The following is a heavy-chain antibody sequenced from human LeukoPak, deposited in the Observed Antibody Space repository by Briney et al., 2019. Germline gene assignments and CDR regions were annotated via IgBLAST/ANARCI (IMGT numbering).Heavy chain of an antibody. CDR1: GGSISSSS. J-gene: IGHJ4*02. CDR2: ISSSSSTI. Sequence: PSETLSLTCTVSGGSISSSSYYWGWIRQPPGKGLEWVSYISSSSSTIYYADSVKGRFTISRDNAKNSLYLQMNSLRAEDTAVYYCARAAVEVYWGQGTLVTVSS. V-gene: IGHV3-48*01. D-gene: IGHD3-22*01. CDR3: ARAAVEVY.